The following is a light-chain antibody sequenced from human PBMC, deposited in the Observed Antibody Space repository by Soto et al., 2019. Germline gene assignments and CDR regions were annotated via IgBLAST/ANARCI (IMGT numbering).Light chain of an antibody. CDR1: QNITTW. CDR3: LQYNSDFRT. Sequence: DIQMTQSPSTLSASVGDRVTITCRATQNITTWLAWYQQKPGKAPKLLIYRASSLESGVPSRFSGRGSGTDFTLTISSLQTEDFATDFCLQYNSDFRTFGQGTKVDIK. V-gene: IGKV1-5*03. J-gene: IGKJ1*01. CDR2: RAS.